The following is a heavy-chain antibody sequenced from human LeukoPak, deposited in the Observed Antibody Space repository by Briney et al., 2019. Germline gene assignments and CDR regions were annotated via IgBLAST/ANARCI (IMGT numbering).Heavy chain of an antibody. CDR3: ASGYYYDSSGYHFDY. D-gene: IGHD3-22*01. J-gene: IGHJ4*02. V-gene: IGHV4-59*12. CDR2: IYYSGST. Sequence: SETLSLTCTVSGGSISSYYWSWIRQPPGKGLEWIGYIYYSGSTNYNPSLKSRVTISVDTSKNQFSLKLSSVTAADTAVYYCASGYYYDSSGYHFDYWGQGTLVTVSS. CDR1: GGSISSYY.